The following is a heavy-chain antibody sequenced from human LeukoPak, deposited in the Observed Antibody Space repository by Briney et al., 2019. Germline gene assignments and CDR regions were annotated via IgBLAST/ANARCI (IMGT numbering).Heavy chain of an antibody. CDR3: ARSPPPLHNGMDV. CDR1: GGSISSYY. CDR2: IYYSGST. J-gene: IGHJ6*02. V-gene: IGHV4-59*01. Sequence: SETLSPTCTVSGGSISSYYWSWIRQPPGKGLEWIGYIYYSGSTNYNPSLRSRVTISVDTSKNQFSLKLSSVTAADTAVYYCARSPPPLHNGMDVWGQGTTVTVSS.